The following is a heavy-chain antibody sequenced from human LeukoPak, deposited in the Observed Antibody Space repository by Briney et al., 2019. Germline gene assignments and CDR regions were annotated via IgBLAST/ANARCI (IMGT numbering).Heavy chain of an antibody. D-gene: IGHD4-23*01. V-gene: IGHV3-72*01. CDR3: ARAPEGYTVVTIFDL. CDR2: IRNKAKSYTT. CDR1: GFAFSDHY. Sequence: QPGGPLRLSCAASGFAFSDHYMNWVRQAPGKGLEWVGRIRNKAKSYTTEYAASVKGRFTISRDDSKNSLYLQMNSLRAEDTAVYYCARAPEGYTVVTIFDLWGQGTLVTVSS. J-gene: IGHJ4*02.